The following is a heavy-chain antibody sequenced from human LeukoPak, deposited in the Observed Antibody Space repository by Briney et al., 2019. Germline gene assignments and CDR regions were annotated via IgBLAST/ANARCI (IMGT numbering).Heavy chain of an antibody. V-gene: IGHV4-59*11. Sequence: SETLSLTCTVSGGSISSHYWSWIRQPPGKGLEWIGYIYYSGSTNYNPSLKSRVTISVDTSKNQFSLKLSSVTAADTAVYYCARGVGYCSGGSCYLDYWGQGTLVTVSS. CDR3: ARGVGYCSGGSCYLDY. CDR2: IYYSGST. CDR1: GGSISSHY. J-gene: IGHJ4*02. D-gene: IGHD2-15*01.